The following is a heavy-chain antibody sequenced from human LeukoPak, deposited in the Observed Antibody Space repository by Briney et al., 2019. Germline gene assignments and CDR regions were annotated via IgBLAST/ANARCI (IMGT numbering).Heavy chain of an antibody. CDR3: ARDSTPYYDSSGYYLDY. CDR1: GFTFSSYW. D-gene: IGHD3-22*01. J-gene: IGHJ4*02. CDR2: IKQDGSEK. Sequence: GGSLRLSCAASGFTFSSYWMSWVRQAPGKGLEWVANIKQDGSEKYYVDSVKGRFTISRDNAKNSLYLQMNSLRAKDTAVYYCARDSTPYYDSSGYYLDYWGQGALVTVSS. V-gene: IGHV3-7*01.